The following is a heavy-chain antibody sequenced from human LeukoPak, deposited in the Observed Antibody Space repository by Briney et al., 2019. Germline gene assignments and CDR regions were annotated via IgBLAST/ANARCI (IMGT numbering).Heavy chain of an antibody. CDR2: ISSSSSYI. CDR3: ARVNRNYAPHEFDY. J-gene: IGHJ4*02. Sequence: GGSLRLSCAASGFTFSSYSMNWVRQAPGKGLEWVSSISSSSSYIYYADSVKGRFTISRDNAKNSLYLQMNSLRAEDTAVYYCARVNRNYAPHEFDYWGQGTLVTVSS. CDR1: GFTFSSYS. V-gene: IGHV3-21*01. D-gene: IGHD4-11*01.